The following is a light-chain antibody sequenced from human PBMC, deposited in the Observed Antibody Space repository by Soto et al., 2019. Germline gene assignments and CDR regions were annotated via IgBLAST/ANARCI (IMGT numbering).Light chain of an antibody. CDR2: AAY. Sequence: DVPRSLTQDSLSASVGARVTLNCRASQGISTYLNWYNQKPGKDPKPLIYAAYSLQSGVTSRFSGSGSETDFTLTIRSLQPEEVATDSCQQRYSTPRTFG. CDR3: QQRYSTPRT. V-gene: IGKV1-39*01. CDR1: QGISTY. J-gene: IGKJ1*01.